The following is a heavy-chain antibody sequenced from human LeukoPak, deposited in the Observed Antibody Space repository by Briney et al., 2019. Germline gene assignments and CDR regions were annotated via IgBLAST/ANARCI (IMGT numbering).Heavy chain of an antibody. V-gene: IGHV4-39*07. J-gene: IGHJ4*02. D-gene: IGHD3-22*01. CDR3: ARGKGDLSMLVMIVTAVEFYFDS. CDR1: GGSISSSSYY. CDR2: INHRGAT. Sequence: SETLSLTCTVSGGSISSSSYYWGWIRQPPGKGLEWIGEINHRGATYYNPALKSLVTLSLDTSKNQVSLKLTSLTAADTAVYYCARGKGDLSMLVMIVTAVEFYFDSWGPGTLVTVSS.